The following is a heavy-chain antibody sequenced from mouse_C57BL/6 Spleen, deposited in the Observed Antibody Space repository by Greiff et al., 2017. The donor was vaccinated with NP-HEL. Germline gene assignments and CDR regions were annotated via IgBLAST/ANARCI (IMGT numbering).Heavy chain of an antibody. CDR3: ARWDSSGYVYAMDY. J-gene: IGHJ4*01. V-gene: IGHV1-66*01. CDR2: IYPGSGNT. CDR1: GYSFTSYY. D-gene: IGHD3-2*02. Sequence: VQLVESGPELVKPGASVKISCKASGYSFTSYYIHWVKQRPGQGLEWIGWIYPGSGNTKYNEKFKGKATLTADTSSSTAYMQLSSLTSEDSAVYYCARWDSSGYVYAMDYWGQGTSVTVSS.